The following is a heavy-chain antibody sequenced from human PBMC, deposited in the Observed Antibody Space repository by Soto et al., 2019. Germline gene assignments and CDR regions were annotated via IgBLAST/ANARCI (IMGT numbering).Heavy chain of an antibody. CDR3: AKAHSGSYWYYFDY. CDR2: ITGSGGST. Sequence: PGGSLRLSCAASGFTFSNYAMAWVRQAPGKGLEWVSAITGSGGSTYLADSVKGRFTISRDNSKNTLYLQMNSLRAEDTAVYYCAKAHSGSYWYYFDYWGQRTLVTVSS. J-gene: IGHJ4*02. CDR1: GFTFSNYA. V-gene: IGHV3-23*01. D-gene: IGHD1-26*01.